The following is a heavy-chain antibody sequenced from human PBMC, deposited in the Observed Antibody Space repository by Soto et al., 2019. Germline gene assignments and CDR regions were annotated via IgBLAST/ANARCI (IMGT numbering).Heavy chain of an antibody. Sequence: PGGSLRPSCAASGFTFSTYGMHWVRQAPGKGLEWVAVISYDGSNKYYADSVKGRFTISRDNSKNTLYLQMNSLRAEGTAVYYCAKDVEALARVGGMDVWGQGTTVTVSS. V-gene: IGHV3-30*18. D-gene: IGHD6-6*01. CDR1: GFTFSTYG. J-gene: IGHJ6*02. CDR3: AKDVEALARVGGMDV. CDR2: ISYDGSNK.